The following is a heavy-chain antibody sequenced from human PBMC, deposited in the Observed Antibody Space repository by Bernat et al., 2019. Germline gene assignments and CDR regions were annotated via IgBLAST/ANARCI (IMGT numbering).Heavy chain of an antibody. CDR1: GFSLSTRGVG. Sequence: QITLKESGPTLVKPTQTLTLTCTFSGFSLSTRGVGVGWIRQPPGKALEWLALIYLDDDELYSPSLRIRLTIAKDTSKNQVVLTMTNMDAVDTATYYCARGCSGGSGHFDYWGQGTLVTVSS. CDR3: ARGCSGGSGHFDY. J-gene: IGHJ4*02. V-gene: IGHV2-5*02. CDR2: IYLDDDE. D-gene: IGHD2-15*01.